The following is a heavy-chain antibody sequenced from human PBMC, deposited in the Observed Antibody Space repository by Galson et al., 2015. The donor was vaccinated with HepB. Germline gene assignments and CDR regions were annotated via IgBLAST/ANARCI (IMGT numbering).Heavy chain of an antibody. Sequence: QSGAEVKKPGESLRISCKGSGYSFTSYWIGWVRQMPGKGLEWMGIIYPGDSDTRYSPSFQGQVTISADKSISTAYLQWSSLKASDTAMYYCARSMCSSTSCYGGMDVWGQGTTVTVSS. J-gene: IGHJ6*02. V-gene: IGHV5-51*01. CDR2: IYPGDSDT. CDR1: GYSFTSYW. CDR3: ARSMCSSTSCYGGMDV. D-gene: IGHD2-2*01.